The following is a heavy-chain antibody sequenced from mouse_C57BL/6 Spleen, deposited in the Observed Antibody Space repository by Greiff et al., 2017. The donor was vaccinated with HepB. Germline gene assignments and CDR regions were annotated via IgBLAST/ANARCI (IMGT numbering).Heavy chain of an antibody. D-gene: IGHD1-1*01. CDR2: INPNNGGT. CDR3: ARNYGSSYGSYWYFDV. Sequence: VQLKQSGPELVKPGASVKIPCKASGYTFTDYNMDWVKQSHGKSLEWIGDINPNNGGTIYNQKFKGKATLTVDKSSSTAYMELRSLTSEDTAVYYCARNYGSSYGSYWYFDVWGTGTTVTVAS. V-gene: IGHV1-18*01. CDR1: GYTFTDYN. J-gene: IGHJ1*03.